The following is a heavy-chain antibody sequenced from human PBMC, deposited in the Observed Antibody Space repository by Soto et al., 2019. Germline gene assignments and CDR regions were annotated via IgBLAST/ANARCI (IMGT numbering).Heavy chain of an antibody. CDR3: GRHPERLAQVAWCDP. CDR1: GFTFSSYS. D-gene: IGHD1-1*01. Sequence: EVQLVESGGGLVQPGGSLRLSCAASGFTFSSYSMNWVRQAPGKGLEWVSYISSSSSTIYYAVSVKGRFTISGDNAKTSLYLHMNAERAEGTAVYDWGRHPERLAQVAWCDPWCQGTLV. V-gene: IGHV3-48*01. CDR2: ISSSSSTI. J-gene: IGHJ5*02.